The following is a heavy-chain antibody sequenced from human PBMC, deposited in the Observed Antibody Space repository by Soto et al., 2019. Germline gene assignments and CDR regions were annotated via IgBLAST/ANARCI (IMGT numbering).Heavy chain of an antibody. D-gene: IGHD1-1*01. CDR1: GFNFRSHA. Sequence: EVQLLESGGGLVQPGGSLRVSCAVSGFNFRSHAMSWVRQAPGKGLEWVSGISGHAGATYYTDSVKGRFTISRDNSKNTLFLQRNSLRAEDTAIYYWAKHWGTTGIGGWFDSWGQGTLVSVSS. CDR3: AKHWGTTGIGGWFDS. J-gene: IGHJ5*01. CDR2: ISGHAGAT. V-gene: IGHV3-23*01.